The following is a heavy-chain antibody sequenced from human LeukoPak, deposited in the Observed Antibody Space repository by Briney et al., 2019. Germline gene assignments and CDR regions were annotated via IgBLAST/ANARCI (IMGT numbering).Heavy chain of an antibody. J-gene: IGHJ1*01. Sequence: GRSLRLSCAASGFTFSSYGMHWVRQAPGKGLEWVAVISYDGSNKYYADSVKGRFTISRDSSKNTLYLQMNSLRAEDTAVYYCAKAQLITAAAGEYFQHWGQGTLVTVSS. D-gene: IGHD6-13*01. CDR1: GFTFSSYG. CDR2: ISYDGSNK. V-gene: IGHV3-30*18. CDR3: AKAQLITAAAGEYFQH.